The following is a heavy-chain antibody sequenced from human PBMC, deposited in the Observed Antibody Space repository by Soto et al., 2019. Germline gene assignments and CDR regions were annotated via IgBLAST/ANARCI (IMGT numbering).Heavy chain of an antibody. CDR3: ARAGKYYYGSGSPYYYGMDV. V-gene: IGHV1-18*04. CDR2: SSGYNGNT. D-gene: IGHD3-10*01. J-gene: IGHJ6*02. CDR1: GYTFTSYG. Sequence: QVQLVQSGAEVKKPGASVKVSCKASGYTFTSYGVSWVRQAPGQGVEWMGWSSGYNGNTNYAQKLQGRVTMTTDTSTSKAYMELRSLRSDDTAVYYCARAGKYYYGSGSPYYYGMDVWGQGITVTVSS.